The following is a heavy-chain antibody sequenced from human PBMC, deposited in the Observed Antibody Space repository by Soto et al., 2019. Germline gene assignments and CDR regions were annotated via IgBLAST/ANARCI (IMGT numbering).Heavy chain of an antibody. Sequence: QITLKESGPTLVKPTQTLTLTCTFSGFSLSTSGVGVGWIRQPPGKALEWLVLIYWDDDKRYSPSLKSRLTITKDTSKNQVVLTMTNMDPVDTATYYCAHSPPQLRYFDWFDPWGQGTLVTVSS. V-gene: IGHV2-5*02. CDR1: GFSLSTSGVG. J-gene: IGHJ5*02. D-gene: IGHD3-9*01. CDR2: IYWDDDK. CDR3: AHSPPQLRYFDWFDP.